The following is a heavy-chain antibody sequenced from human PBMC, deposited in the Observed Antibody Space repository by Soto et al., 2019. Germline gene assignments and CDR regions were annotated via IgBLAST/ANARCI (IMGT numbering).Heavy chain of an antibody. D-gene: IGHD1-26*01. Sequence: GASAKVSCEASGYTFTSYGISWVRQALGQGLEWMGWISAYNGNTNYAQKLQGRVTMTTDTSTSTAYMELRSLRSDDTAVYYCARDLSALHSSWFDPWGQGTLVTVSS. J-gene: IGHJ5*02. CDR3: ARDLSALHSSWFDP. V-gene: IGHV1-18*01. CDR2: ISAYNGNT. CDR1: GYTFTSYG.